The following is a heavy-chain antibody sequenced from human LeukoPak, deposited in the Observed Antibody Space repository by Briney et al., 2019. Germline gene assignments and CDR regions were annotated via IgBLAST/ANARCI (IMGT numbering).Heavy chain of an antibody. CDR3: ASRGHTGGNSYGYVY. J-gene: IGHJ4*02. Sequence: ASVKVSCKASGGTFSSYAISWVRQAPGQGLEWMGGIIPIFGTANYAQKFQGRVTITADESTSTAYMELSSLRSEDTAVYYCASRGHTGGNSYGYVYWGQGTLVTVSS. CDR2: IIPIFGTA. D-gene: IGHD5-18*01. CDR1: GGTFSSYA. V-gene: IGHV1-69*13.